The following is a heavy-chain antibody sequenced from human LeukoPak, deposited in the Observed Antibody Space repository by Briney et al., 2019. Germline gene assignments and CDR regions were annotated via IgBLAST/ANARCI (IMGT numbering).Heavy chain of an antibody. Sequence: SETLSLTCTVSGGSISSYYWNWIRQPPGKGLEWVGYIYYSGNTNYNPSLKSRVTISIDTSRIHFSLHLSSVTAADTAVYYCVRTRYSGSHNSAFDLWGQGTVVTVSS. J-gene: IGHJ3*01. CDR3: VRTRYSGSHNSAFDL. CDR2: IYYSGNT. D-gene: IGHD1-26*01. CDR1: GGSISSYY. V-gene: IGHV4-59*08.